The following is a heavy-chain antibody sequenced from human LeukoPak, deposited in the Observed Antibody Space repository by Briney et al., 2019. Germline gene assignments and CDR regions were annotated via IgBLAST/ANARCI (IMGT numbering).Heavy chain of an antibody. J-gene: IGHJ4*02. D-gene: IGHD2-15*01. CDR1: GYTFTGYY. CDR2: INPSGGST. Sequence: ASVKVSCKASGYTFTGYYMHWVRQAPGQGLEWMGIINPSGGSTSYAQKFQGRVTMTRDMSTSTVYMELSSLRSEDTAVYYCARDLSHDDIVVVAFDYWGQGTLVTVSS. CDR3: ARDLSHDDIVVVAFDY. V-gene: IGHV1-46*01.